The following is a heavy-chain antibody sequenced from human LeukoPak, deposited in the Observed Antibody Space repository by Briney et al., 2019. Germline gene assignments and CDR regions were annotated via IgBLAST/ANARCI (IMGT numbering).Heavy chain of an antibody. CDR2: INPNSGGT. CDR3: AREVTYDFWSGGFPSRFDY. V-gene: IGHV1-2*02. D-gene: IGHD3-3*01. J-gene: IGHJ4*02. Sequence: ASVKVSCKASGYTFTGYYIHWVRQAPGQGLEWMGWINPNSGGTNYAQKFQGRVTMTRDTSISTAYMELSRLRSDDTAVYYCAREVTYDFWSGGFPSRFDYWGQGTLVTVSS. CDR1: GYTFTGYY.